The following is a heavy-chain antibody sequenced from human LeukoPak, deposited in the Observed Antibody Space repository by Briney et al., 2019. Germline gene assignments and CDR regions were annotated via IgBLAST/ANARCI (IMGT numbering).Heavy chain of an antibody. CDR1: GGSISSSSYY. CDR3: ARIRVVAAT. V-gene: IGHV4-39*01. J-gene: IGHJ5*02. CDR2: IYYSGST. Sequence: SETLSLTCTVSGGSISSSSYYWGWIRQPPGKGVEWIGSIYYSGSTYYNPSLKSRVTISVDTSKNQFSLKLSSVTAADTAVYYCARIRVVAATWGQGTLVTVSS. D-gene: IGHD2-15*01.